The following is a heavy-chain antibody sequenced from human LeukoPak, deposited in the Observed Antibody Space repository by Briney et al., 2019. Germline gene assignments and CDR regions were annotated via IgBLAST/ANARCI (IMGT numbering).Heavy chain of an antibody. CDR1: GFTVSSNY. Sequence: PGGSLRLSCAASGFTVSSNYMSWVRQAPGKGLEWVSSISSSSSYIYYADSVKGRFTISRDNAKNSLYLQMNSLRAEDTAVYYCAREGTVTTDGMDVWGQGTTVTVSS. D-gene: IGHD4-17*01. V-gene: IGHV3-21*01. J-gene: IGHJ6*02. CDR3: AREGTVTTDGMDV. CDR2: ISSSSSYI.